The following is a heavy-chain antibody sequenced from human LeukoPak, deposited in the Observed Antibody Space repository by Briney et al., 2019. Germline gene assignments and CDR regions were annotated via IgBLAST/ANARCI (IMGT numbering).Heavy chain of an antibody. Sequence: NPSETLSLTCTVSGGSISSYYWSWIRQPPGKGLEWIGYIYYSGSTNYNPSLKSRVTISVDTSKNQFSLKLSSVTAADTAVYYCARGEEKPAANWFDPWGQGTLVTVSS. CDR3: ARGEEKPAANWFDP. J-gene: IGHJ5*02. V-gene: IGHV4-59*12. CDR1: GGSISSYY. D-gene: IGHD2-2*01. CDR2: IYYSGST.